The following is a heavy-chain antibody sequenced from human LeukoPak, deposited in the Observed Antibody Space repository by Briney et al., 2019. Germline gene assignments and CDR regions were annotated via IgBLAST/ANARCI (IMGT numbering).Heavy chain of an antibody. CDR1: GYIFTSYW. V-gene: IGHV5-51*01. Sequence: GESLKISCQGSGYIFTSYWIAWVRQMPGKGLEWMGIIYPGDSDTRYSPSFQGQVTFSADKSISTAYLQWSSLQASDTAMYYCARQADYNLLTGYYKGHLDYWGQGTLVTVSS. J-gene: IGHJ4*02. D-gene: IGHD3-9*01. CDR2: IYPGDSDT. CDR3: ARQADYNLLTGYYKGHLDY.